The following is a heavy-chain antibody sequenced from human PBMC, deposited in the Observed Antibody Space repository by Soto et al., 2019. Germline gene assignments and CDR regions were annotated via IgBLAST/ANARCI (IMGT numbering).Heavy chain of an antibody. D-gene: IGHD3-10*01. CDR1: GFNFETYS. Sequence: GGSLRLSCAASGFNFETYSMNWVRQTPGKGLEWVSSISRGSRFLHYADSMKGRFIISREDAESSLFLQIDSLRVEDTGVYFCARDYFGSGPDYYLDVWGTGTTVTVSS. CDR2: ISRGSRFL. J-gene: IGHJ6*03. CDR3: ARDYFGSGPDYYLDV. V-gene: IGHV3-21*01.